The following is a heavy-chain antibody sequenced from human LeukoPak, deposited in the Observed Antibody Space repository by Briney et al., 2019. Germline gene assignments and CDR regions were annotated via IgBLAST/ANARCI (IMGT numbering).Heavy chain of an antibody. V-gene: IGHV4-34*01. J-gene: IGHJ4*02. D-gene: IGHD3-10*01. Sequence: SETLSLTCAVYGGSFSGYYWSWIRQPPGKGLEWIGEINHSGSTNYNPSLKSRVTISVDTSKNQFSLKLSSVTAADTAVYYCARPYGSGSYFLAFRFWGQGTLVTVSS. CDR1: GGSFSGYY. CDR2: INHSGST. CDR3: ARPYGSGSYFLAFRF.